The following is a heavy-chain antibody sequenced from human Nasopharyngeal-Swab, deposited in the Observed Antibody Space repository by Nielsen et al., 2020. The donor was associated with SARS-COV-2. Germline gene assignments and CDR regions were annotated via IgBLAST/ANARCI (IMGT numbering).Heavy chain of an antibody. D-gene: IGHD3-10*01. Sequence: SVKVSCKASGGTFSSYAISWVQQAPGQGLEWMGGIIPIFGTANYAQKFQGRVTITADESTSTAYMELSSLRSEDTAVYYCARERDGSGSHVSDYWGQGTLVTVSS. CDR1: GGTFSSYA. J-gene: IGHJ4*02. CDR2: IIPIFGTA. CDR3: ARERDGSGSHVSDY. V-gene: IGHV1-69*13.